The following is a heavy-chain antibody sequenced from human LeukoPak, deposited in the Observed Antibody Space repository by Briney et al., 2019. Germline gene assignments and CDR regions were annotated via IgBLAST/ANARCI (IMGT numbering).Heavy chain of an antibody. CDR1: GGSISSGSYY. D-gene: IGHD5-12*01. Sequence: PSETLSLTCTVSGGSISSGSYYWSSIRQPPGKGLEWIGRIYTSGSTNYNPSLKSRVTISVDTAKNQFSLKLSSTAAATAGVYCAMGGYSGQDYWGQGTLATDSS. J-gene: IGHJ4*02. CDR3: AMGGYSGQDY. CDR2: IYTSGST. V-gene: IGHV4-61*02.